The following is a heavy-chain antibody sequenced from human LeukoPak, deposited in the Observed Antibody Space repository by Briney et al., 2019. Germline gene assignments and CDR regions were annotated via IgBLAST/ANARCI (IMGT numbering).Heavy chain of an antibody. J-gene: IGHJ1*01. D-gene: IGHD4-17*01. CDR1: GFTFSSYG. CDR3: ARVITVYNDYEEVAESFQH. Sequence: PGGSLRLSCAASGFTFSSYGMHWVRQAPGKGLEWVANIKQDGSEKYYVDSMEGRFTIPRDNAKNSLYLQMNSLRAEDTAVYFCARVITVYNDYEEVAESFQHWGQGTLVTVSS. CDR2: IKQDGSEK. V-gene: IGHV3-7*01.